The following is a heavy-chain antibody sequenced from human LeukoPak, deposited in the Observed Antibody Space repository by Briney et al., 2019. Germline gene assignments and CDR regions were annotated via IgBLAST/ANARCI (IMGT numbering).Heavy chain of an antibody. D-gene: IGHD4-17*01. Sequence: SETLSLTFTVSGGSISSGDYCWSWIRQPPGKGLEWIGDIHYSGGTYYNPSLRSRVIVSLDTPTNQFSLELSSVTAADTAVYYCARVTTFGDTVTTAVAFDIWGQGTMVTVSS. CDR2: IHYSGGT. J-gene: IGHJ3*02. CDR3: ARVTTFGDTVTTAVAFDI. CDR1: GGSISSGDYC. V-gene: IGHV4-30-4*01.